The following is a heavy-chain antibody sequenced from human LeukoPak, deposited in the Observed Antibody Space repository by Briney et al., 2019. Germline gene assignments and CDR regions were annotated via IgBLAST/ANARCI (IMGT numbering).Heavy chain of an antibody. V-gene: IGHV4-4*07. CDR1: GVSITNYY. D-gene: IGHD1-26*01. Sequence: SETLSLTCSVSGVSITNYYWAWICQPAGKGLEWIGRIYISGSTNYNPSLKSRVSISIDKTNNQFSLKLRSVTAADTAVYYCARDYLVGAPLDSWGQGTLVTVSS. J-gene: IGHJ4*02. CDR3: ARDYLVGAPLDS. CDR2: IYISGST.